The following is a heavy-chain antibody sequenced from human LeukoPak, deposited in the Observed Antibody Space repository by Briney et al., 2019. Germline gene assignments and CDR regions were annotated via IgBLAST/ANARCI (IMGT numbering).Heavy chain of an antibody. J-gene: IGHJ4*02. CDR2: INDVSSDI. Sequence: GGSLRLSCEASGFKFTKYAMTWVRQAPGKGLEWVSYINDVSSDIHYSDSVKGRFTISRDNAKNTLYLKMNSLRAEDTAVYYCARDTYQPGLIDCWGQGTLVTVSS. D-gene: IGHD2-2*01. CDR1: GFKFTKYA. CDR3: ARDTYQPGLIDC. V-gene: IGHV3-21*05.